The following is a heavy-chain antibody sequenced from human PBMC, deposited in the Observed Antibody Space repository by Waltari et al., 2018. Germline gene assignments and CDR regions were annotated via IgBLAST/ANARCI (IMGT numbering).Heavy chain of an antibody. CDR2: IYHSGST. CDR1: GYSISSGYY. Sequence: QVQLQESGPGLVKPSETLSLTCAVSGYSISSGYYWGWIRQPPGKGLEWIGSIYHSGSTYYNPSLKSRVTISVDTSKNQFSLKLSSVTAADTAVYYCARQIHYDSSGYAPVGYWGQGTLVTVSS. V-gene: IGHV4-38-2*01. J-gene: IGHJ4*02. CDR3: ARQIHYDSSGYAPVGY. D-gene: IGHD3-22*01.